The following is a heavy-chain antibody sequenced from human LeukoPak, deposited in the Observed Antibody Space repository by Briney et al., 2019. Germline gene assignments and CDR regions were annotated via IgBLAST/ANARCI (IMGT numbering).Heavy chain of an antibody. CDR2: INPNSGGT. V-gene: IGHV1-2*02. CDR1: GYTFTGYY. D-gene: IGHD2-2*01. CDR3: ASGHYCSSTSCRDY. Sequence: EASVKVSCKASGYTFTGYYMHWVRQAPGQGLEWMGWINPNSGGTNYAQKFQGRVTMTRDTSISTAYMELGRLRSDDTAVYYCASGHYCSSTSCRDYWGQGTLVTVSS. J-gene: IGHJ4*02.